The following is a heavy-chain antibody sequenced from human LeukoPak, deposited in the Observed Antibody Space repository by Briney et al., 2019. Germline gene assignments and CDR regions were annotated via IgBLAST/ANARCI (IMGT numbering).Heavy chain of an antibody. CDR2: IIPIFGTA. V-gene: IGHV1-69*05. D-gene: IGHD3-9*01. CDR3: ARLGVGYDIQHWFDP. Sequence: SVKVSCKASGGTFSYAISWVRQAPGQGLEWMGGIIPIFGTADYAQQFQGRVTMTTDESKSTAYMELSSLRSDDTAVYYCARLGVGYDIQHWFDPWGQGTLVTVSS. J-gene: IGHJ5*02. CDR1: GGTFSYA.